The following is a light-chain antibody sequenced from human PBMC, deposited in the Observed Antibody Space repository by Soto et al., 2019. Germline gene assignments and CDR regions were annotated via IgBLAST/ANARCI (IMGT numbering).Light chain of an antibody. J-gene: IGKJ4*01. V-gene: IGKV3-15*01. CDR3: HHYNDWPHT. CDR2: GAS. CDR1: QSVASN. Sequence: DIVMTQSPATLSVSPGERATLSCRASQSVASNLAWYQQRPGQAPRLLIYGASTRATGVPVRFSGSGSGTEFTRTISSLRSEDFGVYYCHHYNDWPHTFGGGTKVEIK.